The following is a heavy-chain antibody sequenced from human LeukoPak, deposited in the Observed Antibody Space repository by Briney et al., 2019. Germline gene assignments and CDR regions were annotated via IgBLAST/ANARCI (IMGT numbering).Heavy chain of an antibody. CDR3: ARGAYDYVWGSYRFFTSSNWFDP. CDR1: GFTFSDYY. J-gene: IGHJ5*02. Sequence: GGSLRLSCAASGFTFSDYYMSWIRQAPGKGLEWVSYISSSGSTIYYADSVKGRFTISRDNAKNSLYLQMNSLRAEDTAVYYCARGAYDYVWGSYRFFTSSNWFDPWGQGTLVTVSS. D-gene: IGHD3-16*02. CDR2: ISSSGSTI. V-gene: IGHV3-11*04.